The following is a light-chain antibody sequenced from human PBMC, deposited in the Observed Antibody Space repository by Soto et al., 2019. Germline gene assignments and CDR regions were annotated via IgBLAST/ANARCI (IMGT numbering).Light chain of an antibody. CDR3: SSYTTSSTYV. J-gene: IGLJ1*01. CDR2: EVS. Sequence: QSALTQPASVSGSPGQSITISCIGTSSDVGGYTYVSWYQQHPGKAPKLMIYEVSNRPSGVSNRFSGSKSGNTASLTISGLQAEDEADYYCSSYTTSSTYVFGTGTKVTVL. CDR1: SSDVGGYTY. V-gene: IGLV2-14*01.